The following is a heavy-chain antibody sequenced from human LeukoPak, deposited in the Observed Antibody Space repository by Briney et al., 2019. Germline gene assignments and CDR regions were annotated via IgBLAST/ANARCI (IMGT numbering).Heavy chain of an antibody. V-gene: IGHV4-39*07. Sequence: SETLSLTCTVSGGSIISTDDYWGWIRQPPGKGPEWIGSIYYTGSTYYNPSLKSRVTISVDTSKNQFSLKLSSVTAADTAVYYCAREVRYCSGGSCYQVDYWGQGTLVTVSS. J-gene: IGHJ4*02. CDR2: IYYTGST. CDR3: AREVRYCSGGSCYQVDY. D-gene: IGHD2-15*01. CDR1: GGSIISTDDY.